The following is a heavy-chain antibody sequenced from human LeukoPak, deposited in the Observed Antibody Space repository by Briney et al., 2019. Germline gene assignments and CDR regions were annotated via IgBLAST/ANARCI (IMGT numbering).Heavy chain of an antibody. J-gene: IGHJ3*02. CDR2: ISWNSGSI. V-gene: IGHV3-9*01. CDR1: GFTFDDYA. Sequence: GRSLRLSCAASGFTFDDYAMHWVRQAPGKGLEWVSGISWNSGSIGYADSVKGRFTMSRDNSKNTVYLQMNSLRAEDTAVYYCAKDFSGIMITFGGVIVPGAFDIRGQGTMVTVSS. CDR3: AKDFSGIMITFGGVIVPGAFDI. D-gene: IGHD3-16*02.